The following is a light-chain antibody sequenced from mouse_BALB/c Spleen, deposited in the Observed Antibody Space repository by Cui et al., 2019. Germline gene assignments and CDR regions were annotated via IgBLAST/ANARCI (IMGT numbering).Light chain of an antibody. CDR3: QQHYSTPWT. J-gene: IGKJ1*01. CDR2: WAS. Sequence: DIVMTQSHKFMSTSVGDRVSITCKASQDVSTAVAWYQQKPGQSPKLLLYWASTRHTGVPDRFKGSGSGTDYSPTISSVQAEDLALYYCQQHYSTPWTFGWGTKLEIK. CDR1: QDVSTA. V-gene: IGKV6-25*01.